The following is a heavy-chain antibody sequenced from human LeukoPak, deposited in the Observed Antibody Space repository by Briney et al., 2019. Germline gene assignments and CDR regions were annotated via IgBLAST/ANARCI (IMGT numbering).Heavy chain of an antibody. CDR3: ARGWLVSFDS. J-gene: IGHJ4*02. CDR1: GFTFSNYG. Sequence: PGRSLRLSCAVSGFTFSNYGMSWVRQAPGKGLEWVSSITSSGGSTYYAESVKGRFTISRDSSQKTLHLQMSDLKSDDAAIYYCARGWLVSFDSWGQGTLVAVST. CDR2: ITSSGGST. V-gene: IGHV3-23*01. D-gene: IGHD5-12*01.